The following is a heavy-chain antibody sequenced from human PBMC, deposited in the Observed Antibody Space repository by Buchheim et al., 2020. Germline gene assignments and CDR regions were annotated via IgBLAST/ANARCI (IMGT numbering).Heavy chain of an antibody. V-gene: IGHV3-23*01. CDR2: IGSSCCST. CDR1: GFTFSTYA. CDR3: AKHGDYRLDY. Sequence: EVQLLESGGGLVQPGGSLRLSCAASGFTFSTYALSWVRQAPGKGLAWLSSIGSSCCSTDYADSVKGRFTISRDNSKNTLYLQMDSLRAEDTAVYYCAKHGDYRLDYWGQGTL. D-gene: IGHD4-17*01. J-gene: IGHJ4*02.